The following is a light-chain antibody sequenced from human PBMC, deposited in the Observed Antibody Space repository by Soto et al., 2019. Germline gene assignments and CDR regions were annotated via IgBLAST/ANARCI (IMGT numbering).Light chain of an antibody. CDR3: SSYTTRTSVV. CDR1: ISDVGGYNY. J-gene: IGLJ2*01. CDR2: DVS. Sequence: QAVVTQPASVSGSPGQSITISCTGTISDVGGYNYVSWYQQHPGKAPKLMIFDVSNRPSGVSNRFSGAKSGNTASLTISGLQAEDEADYYCSSYTTRTSVVFGGGTKLTVL. V-gene: IGLV2-14*01.